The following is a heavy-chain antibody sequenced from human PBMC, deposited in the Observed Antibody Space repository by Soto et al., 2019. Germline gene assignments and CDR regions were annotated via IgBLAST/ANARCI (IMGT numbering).Heavy chain of an antibody. CDR2: ITGSATTM. CDR3: ARGSSEGINVWGSYPLGGFDP. J-gene: IGHJ5*02. Sequence: GGSLRLSCAASGFTFSDHYMSWIRQAPGKGLEWVSYITGSATTMYYADSVKGRFTISRDNAKNSLYLHMNTLRAEDTAVYYCARGSSEGINVWGSYPLGGFDPWGQGTLVTVSS. CDR1: GFTFSDHY. D-gene: IGHD3-16*02. V-gene: IGHV3-11*01.